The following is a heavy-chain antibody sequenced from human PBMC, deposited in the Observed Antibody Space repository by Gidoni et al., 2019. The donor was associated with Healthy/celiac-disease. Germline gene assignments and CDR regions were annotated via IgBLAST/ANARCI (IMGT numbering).Heavy chain of an antibody. V-gene: IGHV1-8*01. D-gene: IGHD1-1*01. Sequence: QVQLVQSGAEVKKPGAPVKASCKASGHTFTSYDINWVRQDTGQGLEWMGWMNPNSGNTGYAQKFQGRGTMTRSTSISTAYMELSSLRSEDTAVYYCARGRRGLQQNKRPFDYWGQGTLVTVSS. J-gene: IGHJ4*02. CDR2: MNPNSGNT. CDR3: ARGRRGLQQNKRPFDY. CDR1: GHTFTSYD.